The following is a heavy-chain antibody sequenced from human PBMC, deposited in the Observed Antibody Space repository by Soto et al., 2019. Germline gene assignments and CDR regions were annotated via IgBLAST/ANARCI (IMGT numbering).Heavy chain of an antibody. D-gene: IGHD2-21*02. V-gene: IGHV3-23*01. Sequence: LRLSCAASGFTFSSYAMSWVRQAPGKGLEWVSAISGSGGSTYYADSVKGRFTISRDNSKNTLYLQMNSLRAEDTAVYYCAKALTRVFFYDYWGQGTLVTVSS. CDR3: AKALTRVFFYDY. CDR2: ISGSGGST. J-gene: IGHJ4*02. CDR1: GFTFSSYA.